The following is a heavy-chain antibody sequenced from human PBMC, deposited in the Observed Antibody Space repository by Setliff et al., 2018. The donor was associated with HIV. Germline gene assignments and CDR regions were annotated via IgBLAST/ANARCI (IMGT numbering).Heavy chain of an antibody. J-gene: IGHJ6*02. CDR3: ARDFRRYFDYYYYGMDV. Sequence: GGSLRLSCAASGFTFSSYSMNWVRQAPGKGLEWVSSISSSSSYIYYADSVKGRFTISRDNAKNSMYLQMNSLRAEDTAVYYCARDFRRYFDYYYYGMDVWGQGTTVTVSS. V-gene: IGHV3-21*01. CDR2: ISSSSSYI. CDR1: GFTFSSYS. D-gene: IGHD3-9*01.